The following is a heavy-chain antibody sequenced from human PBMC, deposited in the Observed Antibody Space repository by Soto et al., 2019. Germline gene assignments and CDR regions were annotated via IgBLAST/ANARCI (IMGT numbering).Heavy chain of an antibody. V-gene: IGHV3-30*02. J-gene: IGHJ4*02. CDR3: AKDQGQEQLTPHDY. Sequence: PGGSLRLSCAASGFTLSSYGMHWVRQAPGKGLEWVAAIRYGGSNKYYADSVKGRFTISRDNSKNTLYLQMNSLRAEDTAVYYCAKDQGQEQLTPHDYWGQGTLVTVSS. D-gene: IGHD6-13*01. CDR2: IRYGGSNK. CDR1: GFTLSSYG.